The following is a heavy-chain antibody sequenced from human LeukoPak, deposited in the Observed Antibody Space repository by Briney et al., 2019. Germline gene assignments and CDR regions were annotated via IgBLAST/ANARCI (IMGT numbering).Heavy chain of an antibody. CDR3: VQGWRDN. Sequence: PGGSLRLSCVASGITFRNYWMSWVRQAPGKGLEWVANINQDSSEKYYVDSVKGRFTISRDNAKNSLYLQLNTLRPGDTAVYYCVQGWRDNWGQGTLVTVSS. V-gene: IGHV3-7*01. CDR2: INQDSSEK. J-gene: IGHJ4*02. D-gene: IGHD2-15*01. CDR1: GITFRNYW.